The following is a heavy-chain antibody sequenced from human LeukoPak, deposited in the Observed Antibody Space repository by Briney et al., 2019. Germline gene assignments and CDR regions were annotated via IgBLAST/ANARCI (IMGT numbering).Heavy chain of an antibody. CDR3: ARVYDGYKYQIGY. V-gene: IGHV4-59*02. D-gene: IGHD5-24*01. CDR2: IYKTGST. Sequence: SETLSLTCTVSGGSVSSYYWSWIRQPPGKGLEWIGYIYKTGSTRYNPSLKSRVTMSVDTSNNQFSLKLSSVTAADTAVYYCARVYDGYKYQIGYWGQGTLVTVSS. J-gene: IGHJ4*02. CDR1: GGSVSSYY.